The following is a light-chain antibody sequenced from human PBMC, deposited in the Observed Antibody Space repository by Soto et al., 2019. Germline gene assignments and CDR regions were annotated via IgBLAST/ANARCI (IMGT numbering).Light chain of an antibody. CDR1: SSDVGGVKY. Sequence: QSALTQPASVSGSPGQSITISCTGTSSDVGGVKYVSWYQHQPGKAPKLIFYGVNTRPSGVSNRFSASKSGNTASLTISGLQAEDEADYYCVSYTSSTTLVFGGGTKLTVL. V-gene: IGLV2-14*03. J-gene: IGLJ2*01. CDR2: GVN. CDR3: VSYTSSTTLV.